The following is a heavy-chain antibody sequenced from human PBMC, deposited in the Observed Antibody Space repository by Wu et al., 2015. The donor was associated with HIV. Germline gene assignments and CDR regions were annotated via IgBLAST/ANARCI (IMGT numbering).Heavy chain of an antibody. Sequence: QVQLVQSGAEVKKPGASVKVSCKASGYTFTIYDINWVRQATGQGLEWMGWMNPXSGNTAYAQKFQGRVTMTRNTSISTAYMELSSLRSEDTAVYYCARDRRVFLLPDPPLPPNYYSRTSWG. V-gene: IGHV1-8*01. CDR2: MNPXSGNT. CDR1: GYTFTIYD. D-gene: IGHD6-6*01. CDR3: ARDRRVFLLPDPPLPPNYYSRTS. J-gene: IGHJ6*01.